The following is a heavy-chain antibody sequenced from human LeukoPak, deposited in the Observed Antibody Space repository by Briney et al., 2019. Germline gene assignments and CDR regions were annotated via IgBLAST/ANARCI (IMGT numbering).Heavy chain of an antibody. CDR2: LRYDGSTA. J-gene: IGHJ4*02. CDR1: GFTLSSYG. V-gene: IGHV3-30*02. D-gene: IGHD1-26*01. Sequence: PGGSLRLSCAASGFTLSSYGMNWVRQAPGEGLDWVAFLRYDGSTAFYEDSVKGRFTISRDSSKNTLYLQMNSLTPADTAIYYCAKDPYGGTFPSYFDYWGQGTLVTVSS. CDR3: AKDPYGGTFPSYFDY.